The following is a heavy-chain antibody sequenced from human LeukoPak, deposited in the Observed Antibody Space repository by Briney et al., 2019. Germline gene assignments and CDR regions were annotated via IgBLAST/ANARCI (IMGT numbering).Heavy chain of an antibody. CDR1: GYTLTELS. J-gene: IGHJ4*02. D-gene: IGHD3-22*01. CDR2: FDPEDGET. CDR3: ATSSPDSITMLVDAYHFFDY. V-gene: IGHV1-24*01. Sequence: GASVKVSCKVSGYTLTELSMHWVRQAPGKGLEWMGGFDPEDGETIYAQKFQGRVTMTEDTSTDTAYMELSSLRSEDTAVYYCATSSPDSITMLVDAYHFFDYWGQGTLVTVSS.